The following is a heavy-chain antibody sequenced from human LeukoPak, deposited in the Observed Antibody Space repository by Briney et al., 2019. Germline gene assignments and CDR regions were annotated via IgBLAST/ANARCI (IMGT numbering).Heavy chain of an antibody. J-gene: IGHJ4*02. CDR1: GFTFSSYA. CDR2: TSSSSGST. Sequence: PGGSLRLSCAASGFTFSSYAMNWVRQAPGKGLEWLSFTSSSSGSTHYADSVKGRSTISRDNAKNSLHLQMNSLRAEDTAVYYRARGRDSGSFIIDYWGQGTLVTVSS. D-gene: IGHD3-10*01. V-gene: IGHV3-48*01. CDR3: ARGRDSGSFIIDY.